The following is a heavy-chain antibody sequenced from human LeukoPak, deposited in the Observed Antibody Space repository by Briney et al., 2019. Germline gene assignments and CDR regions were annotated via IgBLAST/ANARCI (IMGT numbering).Heavy chain of an antibody. J-gene: IGHJ4*02. CDR2: IYYSGST. CDR1: GGSISSGGYY. V-gene: IGHV4-31*03. Sequence: PSETLSLTCTVSGGSISSGGYYWSRIRQHPGKGLEWIGYIYYSGSTYYNPSLKSRVTISVDTSKNQFSLKLSSVTAADTAVYYCARGQSIAVAGTNFDYWGQGTLVTVSS. D-gene: IGHD6-19*01. CDR3: ARGQSIAVAGTNFDY.